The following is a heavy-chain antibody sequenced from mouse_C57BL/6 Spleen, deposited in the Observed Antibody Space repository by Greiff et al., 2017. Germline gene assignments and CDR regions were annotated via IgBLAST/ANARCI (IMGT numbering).Heavy chain of an antibody. D-gene: IGHD4-1*01. CDR2: ISYSGSN. CDR1: GYSITSGYD. CDR3: AKGLGRGDFDY. J-gene: IGHJ2*01. V-gene: IGHV3-1*01. Sequence: EVHLVESGPGLVKPSQSLSLTCTVTGYSITSGYDWHWIRHFPGNKLEWMGYISYSGSNNYNPSLKSLISITHDTTKNHFYLKLNSVTTEDTATYYCAKGLGRGDFDYWGQGTTLTVSS.